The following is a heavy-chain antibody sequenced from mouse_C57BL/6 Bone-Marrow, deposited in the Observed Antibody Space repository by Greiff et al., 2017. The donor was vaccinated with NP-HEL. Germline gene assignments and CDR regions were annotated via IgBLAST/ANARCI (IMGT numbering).Heavy chain of an antibody. Sequence: EVQLQQSGPELVKPGASVKISCKASGYSFTGYYMNWVKQSPEKSLEWIGEINPRTGGTTYNQKFKAKATLTVDKSSSTAYMQLKSLTSDDSAVYYCARRDYGDWYFDVWGTGTTVTVSS. J-gene: IGHJ1*03. CDR3: ARRDYGDWYFDV. D-gene: IGHD2-4*01. CDR2: INPRTGGT. V-gene: IGHV1-42*01. CDR1: GYSFTGYY.